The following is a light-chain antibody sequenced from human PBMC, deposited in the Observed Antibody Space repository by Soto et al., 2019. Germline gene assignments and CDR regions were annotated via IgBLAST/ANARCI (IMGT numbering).Light chain of an antibody. CDR2: DVS. Sequence: QSVLTQAASVSGSPGQSITISCTGTRSDVGGYNYVSWYQHHPGKAPKLMIYDVSNRPSGVSNRFSGSKSGNTASLTISGLQAEDEADYYCNSYSNTTTLYVFGTGTKVTVL. CDR1: RSDVGGYNY. CDR3: NSYSNTTTLYV. J-gene: IGLJ1*01. V-gene: IGLV2-14*03.